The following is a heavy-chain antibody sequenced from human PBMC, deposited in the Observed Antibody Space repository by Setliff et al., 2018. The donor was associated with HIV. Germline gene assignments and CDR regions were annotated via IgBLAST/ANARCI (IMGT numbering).Heavy chain of an antibody. CDR2: IDHSGST. V-gene: IGHV4-34*01. CDR3: AKYGPNCRSITCDEGYYFDS. J-gene: IGHJ4*02. D-gene: IGHD2-2*01. CDR1: GGSFSGYY. Sequence: TSETLSLTCAVYGGSFSGYYWSWIRQAPGKGLEWIGEIDHSGSTNYNPSLRSRVTISVDTSKNHFSLRLTSVTAADTALYYCAKYGPNCRSITCDEGYYFDSWGQGAQVTVSS.